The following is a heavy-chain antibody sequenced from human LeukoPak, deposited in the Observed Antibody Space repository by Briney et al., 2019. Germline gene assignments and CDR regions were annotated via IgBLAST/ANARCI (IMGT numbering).Heavy chain of an antibody. D-gene: IGHD3-22*01. V-gene: IGHV4-59*01. J-gene: IGHJ5*02. CDR1: GASISSFY. CDR3: ARSKYSDSLGYLSWFDR. CDR2: IYNAGST. Sequence: SETLSLTCTVSGASISSFYWSWIRQPPGKGLEWIGYIYNAGSTNYNPSLESRVTISLDTSKDQFSLKLGSVTAADTAAYYCARSKYSDSLGYLSWFDRWGPGTLVTVSS.